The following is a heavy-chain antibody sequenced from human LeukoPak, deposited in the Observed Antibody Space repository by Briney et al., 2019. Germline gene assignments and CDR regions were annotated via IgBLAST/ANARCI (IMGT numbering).Heavy chain of an antibody. CDR1: GYTFTGYY. V-gene: IGHV1-2*02. CDR3: TPAPSEGGYFDY. CDR2: INPNSGGT. D-gene: IGHD2-15*01. J-gene: IGHJ4*02. Sequence: VASVKGSCKASGYTFTGYYMHWVRQAPGQGLEWMGWINPNSGGTNYAQKFQGRVTMTRDTSISTAYMELSRLRSDDTAVYYCTPAPSEGGYFDYWGQGTLVTVSS.